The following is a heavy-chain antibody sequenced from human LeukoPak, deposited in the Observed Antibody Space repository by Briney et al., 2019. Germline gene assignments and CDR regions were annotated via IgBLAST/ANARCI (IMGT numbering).Heavy chain of an antibody. V-gene: IGHV4-4*02. CDR1: GGSITSNDW. CDR3: ARDCSGGTCKNGGGYDAFDF. D-gene: IGHD2-15*01. CDR2: IFHTGIT. J-gene: IGHJ3*01. Sequence: PSGTLSLTCAVSGGSITSNDWWSWVRQTPGKGLEWIGEIFHTGITNYNPSLKSRVSMSVDSSHHQFSLRLTSVTAADTAVYFCARDCSGGTCKNGGGYDAFDFWGQGTVVTVSS.